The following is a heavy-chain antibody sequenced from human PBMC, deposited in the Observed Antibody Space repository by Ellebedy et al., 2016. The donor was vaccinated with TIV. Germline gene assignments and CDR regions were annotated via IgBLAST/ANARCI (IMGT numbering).Heavy chain of an antibody. CDR1: GGSISSSSYY. D-gene: IGHD3-10*01. CDR3: AREHYGSGDSC. Sequence: SETLSLXXTVSGGSISSSSYYWGWIRQPPGKGLEWIGEINHSGSTNYNPSLKSRVTISVDTSKNQFSLKLSSVTAADTAVYYCAREHYGSGDSCWGQGTLVTVSS. V-gene: IGHV4-39*07. CDR2: INHSGST. J-gene: IGHJ4*02.